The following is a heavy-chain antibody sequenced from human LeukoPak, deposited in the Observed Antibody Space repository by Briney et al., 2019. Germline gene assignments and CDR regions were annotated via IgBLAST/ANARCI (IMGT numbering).Heavy chain of an antibody. CDR3: AGFRAIVAYYAFDI. Sequence: SETLSLTCTVSGGSISSLYWSWIRQPPGKGLEWIGNIYYSGSTNYNPSLKSRVTISVDTSKNQFSLKLSSVTAADTAVFYRAGFRAIVAYYAFDIWGQGTMVTVSS. J-gene: IGHJ3*02. CDR1: GGSISSLY. D-gene: IGHD3-22*01. V-gene: IGHV4-59*11. CDR2: IYYSGST.